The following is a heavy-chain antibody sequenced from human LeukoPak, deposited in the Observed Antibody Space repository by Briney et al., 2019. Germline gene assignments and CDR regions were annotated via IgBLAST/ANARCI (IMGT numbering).Heavy chain of an antibody. V-gene: IGHV3-23*01. D-gene: IGHD2/OR15-2a*01. Sequence: GGSLRLSCAASGFTFSSYAMSWVRQAPGKGLEWVSAISSSGGSTYYADSVKGRFTISRDNSKNTLYLQMNSLRAADTAVHFCASGALSYSFDPWGQGTLVIVSS. CDR3: ASGALSYSFDP. J-gene: IGHJ5*02. CDR2: ISSSGGST. CDR1: GFTFSSYA.